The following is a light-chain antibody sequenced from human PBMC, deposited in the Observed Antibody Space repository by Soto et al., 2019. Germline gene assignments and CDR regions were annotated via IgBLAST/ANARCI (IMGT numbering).Light chain of an antibody. J-gene: IGLJ1*01. CDR2: SNN. Sequence: QSVLSQPPSASGTPGQRVTISCSGSSSNIGINFVYWYQQLPGAAPKLLIYSNNQRLSGVPDRFTGSRSGTSASLAIRGLQSDDEADYYCAVWDDSLSGYVFGGGTKVTVL. CDR3: AVWDDSLSGYV. CDR1: SSNIGINF. V-gene: IGLV1-47*02.